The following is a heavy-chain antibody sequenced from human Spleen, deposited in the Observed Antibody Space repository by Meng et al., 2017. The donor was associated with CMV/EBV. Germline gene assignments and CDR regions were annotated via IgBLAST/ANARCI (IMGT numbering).Heavy chain of an antibody. J-gene: IGHJ4*02. CDR3: ARVFFGSDYYDSNGYYFDY. CDR2: IYVGGST. D-gene: IGHD3-22*01. Sequence: GGSLRLSCAASVFTVGSNYMSWVRKAPGKGLEWVSAIYVGGSTQYADSVDGRFTSSRDNSKNTLYLQMNSLRVQDTAVFYCARVFFGSDYYDSNGYYFDYWGQGALVTVSS. V-gene: IGHV3-53*01. CDR1: VFTVGSNY.